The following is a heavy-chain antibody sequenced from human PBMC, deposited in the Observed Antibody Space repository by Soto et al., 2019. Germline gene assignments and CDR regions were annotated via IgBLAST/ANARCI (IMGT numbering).Heavy chain of an antibody. J-gene: IGHJ6*02. CDR2: INPNSGGT. D-gene: IGHD7-27*01. CDR1: GYTFTGYY. Sequence: ASVKVSCKASGYTFTGYYMHWVRQAPGQGLEWMGWINPNSGGTNYAQKFQGWVTMTRDTSISTAYMELSRLRSDDTAVYYCARDPMGMHDGDYYYGMDVWGQGTTVTVSS. V-gene: IGHV1-2*04. CDR3: ARDPMGMHDGDYYYGMDV.